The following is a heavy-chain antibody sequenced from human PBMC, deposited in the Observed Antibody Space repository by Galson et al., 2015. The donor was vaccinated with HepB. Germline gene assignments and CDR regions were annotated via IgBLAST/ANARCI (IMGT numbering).Heavy chain of an antibody. J-gene: IGHJ6*02. CDR3: ARDLYCSGGSCPGRYYYGMDV. Sequence: SVKVSCKAPGGTFSSYAISWVRQAPGQGLEWMGGIIPIFGTANYAQKFQGRVTITADESTSTAYMELSSLRSEDTAVYYCARDLYCSGGSCPGRYYYGMDVWGQGTTVTVSS. V-gene: IGHV1-69*13. D-gene: IGHD2-15*01. CDR1: GGTFSSYA. CDR2: IIPIFGTA.